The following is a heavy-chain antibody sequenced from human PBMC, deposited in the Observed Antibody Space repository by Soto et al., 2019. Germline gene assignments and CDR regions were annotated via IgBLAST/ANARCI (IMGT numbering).Heavy chain of an antibody. J-gene: IGHJ3*01. CDR1: GFTFSTCS. CDR2: IYSGGST. CDR3: ARDRGYR. D-gene: IGHD5-12*01. Sequence: EVQLVESGGGLVEPGGSLRLSCATSGFTFSTCSMNWVRQAPGKGLEWVSLIYSGGSTFYADSVKGRFTISRDNSKNTLFLQMNNLRVDDTAVYYCARDRGYRWGQGTMVTVSA. V-gene: IGHV3-66*01.